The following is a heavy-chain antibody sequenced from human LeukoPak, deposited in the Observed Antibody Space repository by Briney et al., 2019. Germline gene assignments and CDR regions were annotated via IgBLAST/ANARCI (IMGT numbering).Heavy chain of an antibody. CDR1: GFTFSSSW. V-gene: IGHV3-74*01. CDR3: ARGLVPGFLDY. CDR2: INSDESIT. J-gene: IGHJ4*02. D-gene: IGHD4-11*01. Sequence: QPGGSLRLSCAASGFTFSSSWMYWVRQAPGKGLVWVSRINSDESITTYADSVKGRLTISRDNAKNTLYLQMNSLRAEDTAVYYCARGLVPGFLDYWGQGTPVTVSS.